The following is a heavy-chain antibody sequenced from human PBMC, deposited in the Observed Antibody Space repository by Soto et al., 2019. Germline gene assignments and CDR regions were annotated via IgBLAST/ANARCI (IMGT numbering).Heavy chain of an antibody. Sequence: QVQLQESGPGLVKPSETLSLTCNVSGGSLTTYFWSWIRQPPGKGLESIGYIFYSGTTNYNPSLKSRVTMSIDTSRNRFALKLTSLTAADSAVYYCARGRGGTYDAFDIWGQGTMVTVSS. V-gene: IGHV4-59*01. CDR3: ARGRGGTYDAFDI. J-gene: IGHJ3*02. D-gene: IGHD1-26*01. CDR1: GGSLTTYF. CDR2: IFYSGTT.